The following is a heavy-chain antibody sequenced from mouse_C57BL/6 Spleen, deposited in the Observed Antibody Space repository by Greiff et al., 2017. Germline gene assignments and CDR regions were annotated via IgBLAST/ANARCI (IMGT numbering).Heavy chain of an antibody. D-gene: IGHD2-4*01. CDR3: ARPLYYDYDKYYYARDY. J-gene: IGHJ4*01. Sequence: QVQLQQSGAELVKPGASVKISCKASGYAFSSYWMNWVKQRPGKGLEWIGQIYPGDGDTNYNGKFKGKATLTADKSSSTAYMQLSSLTSEDSAVYFCARPLYYDYDKYYYARDYWGQGTSVTVSS. CDR2: IYPGDGDT. V-gene: IGHV1-80*01. CDR1: GYAFSSYW.